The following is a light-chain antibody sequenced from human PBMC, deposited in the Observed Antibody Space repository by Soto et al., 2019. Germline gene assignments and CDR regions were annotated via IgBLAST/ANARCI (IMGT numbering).Light chain of an antibody. CDR3: CSFAGSNTFV. V-gene: IGLV2-23*03. Sequence: QSMLAQPASVSGSPGQSITLSCTGTSSDAGSYNLVSWYQQHPGKAPKLMIYEGNKRPSGVSNRFSGSKSGNTASLTISGLQAEDEAHYYCCSFAGSNTFVFGNGTKLTV. J-gene: IGLJ1*01. CDR2: EGN. CDR1: SSDAGSYNL.